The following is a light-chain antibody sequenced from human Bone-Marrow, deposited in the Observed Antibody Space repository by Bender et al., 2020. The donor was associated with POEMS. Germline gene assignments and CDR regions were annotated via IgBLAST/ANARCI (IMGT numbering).Light chain of an antibody. CDR3: AAWDDSLNAVV. Sequence: QSVLTQPPSASGTPGQRVTISCSGGSSNIGAHAVNWYQHLPGTAPKLLIYSSHRRPSEVPDRFSGSRSGTSASLAISGLQSDDEADYYCAAWDDSLNAVVFGGGTKLTVL. V-gene: IGLV1-44*01. CDR2: SSH. J-gene: IGLJ2*01. CDR1: SSNIGAHA.